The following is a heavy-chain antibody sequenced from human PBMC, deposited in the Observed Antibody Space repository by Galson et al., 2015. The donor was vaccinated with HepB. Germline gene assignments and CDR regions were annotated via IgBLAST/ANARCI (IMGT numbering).Heavy chain of an antibody. CDR3: ASAFMITFGGVIVWEDYYYYYMDV. V-gene: IGHV1-69*10. Sequence: SVKVSCKASGGTFSSYAISWVRQAPGQGLEWMGGIIPILGIANYAQKFQGRVTITADKSTSTAYMELSSLRSEDTAVYYCASAFMITFGGVIVWEDYYYYYMDVWGKGTTVTVSS. CDR1: GGTFSSYA. CDR2: IIPILGIA. J-gene: IGHJ6*03. D-gene: IGHD3-16*02.